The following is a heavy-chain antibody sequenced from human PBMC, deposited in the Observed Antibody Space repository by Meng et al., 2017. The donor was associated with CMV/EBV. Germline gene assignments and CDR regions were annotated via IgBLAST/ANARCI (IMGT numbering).Heavy chain of an antibody. Sequence: GGSLRLSCAASGFTFSSYAMHWVRQAPGKGLEWVAVISYDGSNKYYADSVKGRFTISRDNSKNTLYLQMNSLRAEDTAVYYCAREAHEGSYNWFDPWGQGTLVTVSS. V-gene: IGHV3-30*04. J-gene: IGHJ5*02. CDR1: GFTFSSYA. CDR2: ISYDGSNK. D-gene: IGHD1-26*01. CDR3: AREAHEGSYNWFDP.